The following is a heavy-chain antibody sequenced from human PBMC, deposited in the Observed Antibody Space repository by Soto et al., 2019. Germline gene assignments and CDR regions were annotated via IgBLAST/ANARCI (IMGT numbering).Heavy chain of an antibody. Sequence: QVQLVQSGAEVKKPGSSVKVSCKASGGTFSSYAITWVRQAPGQGLEWMGGIIPIFGTANYAQKFPGRVTITADESTSTAYMELRSLRSEDTAVYYCATEGDGSGSYYYGMDVWGQGTTVTVSS. CDR3: ATEGDGSGSYYYGMDV. V-gene: IGHV1-69*12. CDR1: GGTFSSYA. J-gene: IGHJ6*02. D-gene: IGHD3-22*01. CDR2: IIPIFGTA.